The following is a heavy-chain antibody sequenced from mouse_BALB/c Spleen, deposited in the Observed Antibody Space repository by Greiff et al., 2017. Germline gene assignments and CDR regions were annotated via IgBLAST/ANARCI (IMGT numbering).Heavy chain of an antibody. D-gene: IGHD1-1*02. V-gene: IGHV1S34*01. CDR1: GYSFTGYY. Sequence: LVKPGASVKISCKASGYSFTGYYMHWVKESHGKSLEWIGYISCYNGATSYNQKFKGKATFTVDTSSSTAYMQFNSLTSEDSAVYYCARGGLSGLAYWGQGTLVTVSA. CDR2: ISCYNGAT. J-gene: IGHJ3*01. CDR3: ARGGLSGLAY.